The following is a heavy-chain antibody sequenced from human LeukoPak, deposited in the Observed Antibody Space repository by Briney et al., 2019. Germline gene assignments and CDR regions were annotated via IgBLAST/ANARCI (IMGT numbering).Heavy chain of an antibody. CDR2: IRSKADGGTT. CDR1: GFTFDNAW. Sequence: PGGSLRLSCAASGFTFDNAWMSWVRQAPGKGLEWLGRIRSKADGGTTDYATPVKGRFTFSRDDSKSTLYLQMNSLKTEDTAVYYCATLGSDDYWGQGTLVTVSS. CDR3: ATLGSDDY. J-gene: IGHJ4*02. V-gene: IGHV3-15*01. D-gene: IGHD3-10*01.